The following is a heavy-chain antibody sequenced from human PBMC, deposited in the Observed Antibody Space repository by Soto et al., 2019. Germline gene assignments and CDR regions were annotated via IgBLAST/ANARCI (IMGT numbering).Heavy chain of an antibody. Sequence: QVQLVESGGGVVQPGRSLRLSCAASGFTFSSYGMHWVRQAPGKGLEWVAVIWYDGSNKYYADSVKGRFTISRDNSKNTLYLQMNSLRAEDTAVYYRARVERGSYYDYWGQGTLVTVSS. CDR2: IWYDGSNK. V-gene: IGHV3-33*01. J-gene: IGHJ4*02. D-gene: IGHD1-1*01. CDR3: ARVERGSYYDY. CDR1: GFTFSSYG.